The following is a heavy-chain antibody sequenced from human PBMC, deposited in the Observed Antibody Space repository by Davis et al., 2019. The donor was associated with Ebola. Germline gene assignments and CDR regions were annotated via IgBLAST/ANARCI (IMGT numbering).Heavy chain of an antibody. CDR2: INTDGSTT. CDR3: ARHPHFAY. CDR1: GLPFSSYW. Sequence: GESLKISCAASGLPFSSYWMHWVRQAPGKGLVWVSRINTDGSTTDYADSVKGRFTISRDNAKNSLYLQMNSLRAEDTAMYYCARHPHFAYWGQGTLVTVSS. V-gene: IGHV3-74*01. J-gene: IGHJ4*02.